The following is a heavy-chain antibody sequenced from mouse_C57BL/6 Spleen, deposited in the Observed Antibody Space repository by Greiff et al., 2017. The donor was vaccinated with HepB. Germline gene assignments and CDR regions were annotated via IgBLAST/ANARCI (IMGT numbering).Heavy chain of an antibody. CDR3: ATIYSNYGDWYFDV. CDR2: INPNNGGT. Sequence: VQLKQSGPELVKPGASVKISCKASGYTFTDYYMNWVKQSHGKSLEWIGDINPNNGGTSYNQKFKGKATLTVDKSSSTAYMELRSLTSEDSAVYYCATIYSNYGDWYFDVWGTGTTVTVSS. V-gene: IGHV1-26*01. CDR1: GYTFTDYY. D-gene: IGHD2-5*01. J-gene: IGHJ1*03.